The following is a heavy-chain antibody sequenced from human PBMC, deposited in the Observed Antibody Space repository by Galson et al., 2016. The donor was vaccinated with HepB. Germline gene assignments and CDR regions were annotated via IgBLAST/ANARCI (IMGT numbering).Heavy chain of an antibody. V-gene: IGHV4-61*01. CDR3: ARGLDYYYYYIDV. CDR1: GDSVTSNTYY. CDR2: FYRSGIT. D-gene: IGHD3/OR15-3a*01. Sequence: SETLSLTCTVSGDSVTSNTYYWSWVRQSPGKGLEWIGYFYRSGITKYNPAFKSRVTISQDTPKNQLSLRLSSVTAADTAVYYCARGLDYYYYYIDVWGKGTTVTVSS. J-gene: IGHJ6*03.